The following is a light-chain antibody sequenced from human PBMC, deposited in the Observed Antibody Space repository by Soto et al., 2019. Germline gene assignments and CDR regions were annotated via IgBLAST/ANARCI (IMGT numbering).Light chain of an antibody. CDR1: QSIDTTY. CDR2: GAS. CDR3: QQYRITPWT. Sequence: EIVLTQSPRTLSLSPGERATLSCRASQSIDTTYSACHQQKPCLDPRLLISGASSRATAITYCFSCGGFRTDFTLTISRRPCEDFAVYYCQQYRITPWTVGQGTKVDNK. J-gene: IGKJ1*01. V-gene: IGKV3-20*01.